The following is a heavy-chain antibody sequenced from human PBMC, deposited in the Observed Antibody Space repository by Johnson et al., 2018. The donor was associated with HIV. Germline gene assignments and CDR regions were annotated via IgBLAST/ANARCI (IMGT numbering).Heavy chain of an antibody. V-gene: IGHV3-9*01. CDR3: AKGATRYKTSGSNSDGAFDI. D-gene: IGHD1-26*01. CDR2: ISWNSGSI. Sequence: EVQLVESGGGLVQPGRSLRLSCAASGFTFDDYAMHWVRQAPGKGLEWVSGISWNSGSIGYADSVQGRFTISRDNAKNSLFLQMNTLRAEDTALYYCAKGATRYKTSGSNSDGAFDIWGQGTMVTVSS. J-gene: IGHJ3*02. CDR1: GFTFDDYA.